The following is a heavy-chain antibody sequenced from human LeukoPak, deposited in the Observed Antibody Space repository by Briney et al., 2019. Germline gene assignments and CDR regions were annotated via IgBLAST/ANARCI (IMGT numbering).Heavy chain of an antibody. CDR1: GFTFSSYS. Sequence: PGGSLRLSCAASGFTFSSYSMNWVRQAPGKGLEWVSSISSSSSYIYYADSVKGRFTISRDNAKNSLYLQMNSLRAEDTAVYYCARDGGGYPLYYGMDVWGQGTTVTVSS. D-gene: IGHD5-12*01. V-gene: IGHV3-21*01. CDR2: ISSSSSYI. CDR3: ARDGGGYPLYYGMDV. J-gene: IGHJ6*02.